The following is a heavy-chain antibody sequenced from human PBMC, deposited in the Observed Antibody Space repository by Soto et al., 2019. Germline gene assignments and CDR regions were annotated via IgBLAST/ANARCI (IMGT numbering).Heavy chain of an antibody. Sequence: SETLCLTCAVDGGSFSGYGGSWIRQPPGKGLEWIGEINHSGSTNYNPSLKSRVTISVDTSKNQFSLKLSSVTAADTAVYYCATSLYDILTGYDRYFDYWGQGTLVTVSS. D-gene: IGHD3-9*01. V-gene: IGHV4-34*01. CDR1: GGSFSGYG. J-gene: IGHJ4*02. CDR3: ATSLYDILTGYDRYFDY. CDR2: INHSGST.